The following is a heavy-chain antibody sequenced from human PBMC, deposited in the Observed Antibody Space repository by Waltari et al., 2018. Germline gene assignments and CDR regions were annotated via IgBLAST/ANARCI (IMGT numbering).Heavy chain of an antibody. V-gene: IGHV4-39*01. CDR1: GGSISSSSYY. Sequence: QLQLQESGPGLVKPSETLSLTCTVSGGSISSSSYYWGWIRQPPGKGLEWIGSIYYSGSTYYTPSLKSRVTISVDTSKNQFSLKLSSVTAADTAVYYCARQRILEWITNWFDPWGQGTLVTVSS. D-gene: IGHD3-3*01. J-gene: IGHJ5*02. CDR3: ARQRILEWITNWFDP. CDR2: IYYSGST.